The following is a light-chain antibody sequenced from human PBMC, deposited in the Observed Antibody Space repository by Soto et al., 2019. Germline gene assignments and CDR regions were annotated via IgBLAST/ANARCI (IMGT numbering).Light chain of an antibody. J-gene: IGLJ1*01. V-gene: IGLV2-11*01. CDR2: DVS. CDR3: CSYAGSFTLYV. CDR1: SGDVGGYNY. Sequence: QSALTQPRSVSGSPGQSVTISCTGTSGDVGGYNYVSWYQQHPGKAPKLMIYDVSERPSGVPDRFSGSKSGNTASLTISGLQAEDEADYYCCSYAGSFTLYVFGTGTKVPVL.